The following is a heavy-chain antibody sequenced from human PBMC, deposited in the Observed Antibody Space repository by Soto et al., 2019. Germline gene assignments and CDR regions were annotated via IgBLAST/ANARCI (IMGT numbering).Heavy chain of an antibody. V-gene: IGHV3-23*01. CDR3: ARDLRPGLIVPKKSGSDP. D-gene: IGHD2-21*01. CDR1: GFPFNTYA. J-gene: IGHJ5*02. CDR2: TSIGGNT. Sequence: GGSLRLSCEASGFPFNTYAMAWFRQVPGMGLEWVSTTSIGGNTDLAESVRGRFTVSRDNSKNTLYLQMTNLRVEDAAFFFFARDLRPGLIVPKKSGSDPWGQGTRVTVSS.